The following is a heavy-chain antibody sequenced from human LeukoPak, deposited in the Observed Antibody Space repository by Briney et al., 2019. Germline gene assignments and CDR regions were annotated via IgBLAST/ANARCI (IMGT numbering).Heavy chain of an antibody. CDR1: GFTFDDYA. J-gene: IGHJ6*02. V-gene: IGHV3-9*01. CDR2: ISWNSGSI. D-gene: IGHD2-8*01. CDR3: AKDRGYCTNGVCYTGDYYYGMDV. Sequence: GGSLRLSCAASGFTFDDYAMHWVRQAPGKGLEWVSGISWNSGSIGYADSVKGRFTISRDNAKNSLYLQMNSLRAEDTALYYCAKDRGYCTNGVCYTGDYYYGMDVWGQGTTVTVPS.